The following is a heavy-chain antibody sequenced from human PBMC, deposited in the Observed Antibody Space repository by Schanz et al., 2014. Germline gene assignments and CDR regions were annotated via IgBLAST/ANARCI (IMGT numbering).Heavy chain of an antibody. V-gene: IGHV3-30*02. CDR3: AKDPPRGVRTPIKPTLDY. J-gene: IGHJ4*02. Sequence: VQLVESGGGVVQPGGSLRLSCVGSGYSFSDYDMYWIRQAPGKGLEWLAFLRSDGSRRDYADSVKGRFTISRDNSRNTLSLQMSSLRPEDTAVYYCAKDPPRGVRTPIKPTLDYWGQGTRVTVSS. CDR2: LRSDGSRR. CDR1: GYSFSDYD. D-gene: IGHD3-10*01.